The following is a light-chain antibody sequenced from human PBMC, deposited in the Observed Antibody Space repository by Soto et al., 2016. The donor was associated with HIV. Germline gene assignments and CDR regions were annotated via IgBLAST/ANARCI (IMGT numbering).Light chain of an antibody. CDR1: ELGDKY. J-gene: IGLJ3*02. CDR2: QDT. Sequence: SYELTQPPSVSVSPGQTASVTCSGDELGDKYACWYQQKPGQSPVLVIYQDTKRPSGIPERFSGSSSGTTVTLTISGAQVEDEADYYCYSAADNNWVFGGGTKLTVL. V-gene: IGLV3-1*01. CDR3: YSAADNNWV.